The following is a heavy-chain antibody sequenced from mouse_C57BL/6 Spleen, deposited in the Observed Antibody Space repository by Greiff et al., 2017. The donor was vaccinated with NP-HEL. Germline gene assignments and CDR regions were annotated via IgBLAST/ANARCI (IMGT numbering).Heavy chain of an antibody. Sequence: QVQLKQSGAELVQPGASVKISCKASGYAFSSYWMNWVKQRPGKGLEWIGQIYPGDGDTNYNGKFKGKATLTADKSSSTAYMQLSSLTSEDSAVYFCARSYYGSYYYAMDYWGQGTSVTVSS. CDR2: IYPGDGDT. CDR3: ARSYYGSYYYAMDY. J-gene: IGHJ4*01. D-gene: IGHD1-1*01. V-gene: IGHV1-80*01. CDR1: GYAFSSYW.